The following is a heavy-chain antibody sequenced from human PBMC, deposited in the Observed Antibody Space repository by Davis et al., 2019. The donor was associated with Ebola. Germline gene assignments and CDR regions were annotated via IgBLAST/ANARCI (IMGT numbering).Heavy chain of an antibody. Sequence: MPSGTLSLTCTVSGGSISSYYWSWIRQPPGKGLEWIGSIYYSGSTNYNPSLKSRVTISVDTSKNQFSLKLSSVTAADTAVYYCARRTYDFGMDVWGQGTTVTVSS. V-gene: IGHV4-59*08. D-gene: IGHD3-3*01. CDR2: IYYSGST. CDR3: ARRTYDFGMDV. J-gene: IGHJ6*02. CDR1: GGSISSYY.